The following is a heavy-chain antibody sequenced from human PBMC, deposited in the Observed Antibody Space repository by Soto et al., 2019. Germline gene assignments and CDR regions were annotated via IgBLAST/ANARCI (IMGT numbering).Heavy chain of an antibody. V-gene: IGHV3-30-3*01. J-gene: IGHJ5*02. Sequence: LRLSCAASGFTFSSYAMHWVRQAPGKGLEWVAVISYDGSNKYYADSVKGRFTISRDNSKNTLYLQMNSLRAEDTAVYYCARDRQSGWFDPWGQGTLVTAPQ. CDR3: ARDRQSGWFDP. CDR1: GFTFSSYA. CDR2: ISYDGSNK.